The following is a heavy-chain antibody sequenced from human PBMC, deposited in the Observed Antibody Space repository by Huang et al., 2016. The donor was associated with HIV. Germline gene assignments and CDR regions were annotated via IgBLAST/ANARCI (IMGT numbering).Heavy chain of an antibody. Sequence: SSYAMHWVRQAPGKGLEWVAVISYDGSNKYYADSVKGRFTISRDNSKNTLYLQMNSLRAEDKAVYYCARGSAVAADFDYWGQGTLVTVSS. CDR1: SSYA. J-gene: IGHJ4*02. D-gene: IGHD6-19*01. CDR3: ARGSAVAADFDY. CDR2: ISYDGSNK. V-gene: IGHV3-30-3*01.